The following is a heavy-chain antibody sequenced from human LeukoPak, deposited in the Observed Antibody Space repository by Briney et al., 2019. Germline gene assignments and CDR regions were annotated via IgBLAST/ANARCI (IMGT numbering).Heavy chain of an antibody. Sequence: PSETLSLTCTVSGGSISSYYWSWIRQPAGKGLEWIGRIYTSGSTNYNPSLKSRVTISVDTSKNQFSLKLSSVTAADTAVYYCATRWWGLDTNDAFDIWGQGTMVTVSS. CDR3: ATRWWGLDTNDAFDI. CDR1: GGSISSYY. V-gene: IGHV4-4*07. J-gene: IGHJ3*02. CDR2: IYTSGST. D-gene: IGHD2-15*01.